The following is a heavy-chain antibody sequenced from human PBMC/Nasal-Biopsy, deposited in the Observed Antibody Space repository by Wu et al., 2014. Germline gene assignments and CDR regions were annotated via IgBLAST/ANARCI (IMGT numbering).Heavy chain of an antibody. V-gene: IGHV3-30-3*01. J-gene: IGHJ5*02. CDR2: VSHDGSNK. Sequence: WVRQAPGKGLEWVVVVSHDGSNKYYAASVKGRFTLSRDNSKNTLYLQMNSLRPEDTAVYYCARGHYTVPSTYNWLDPWGQGTLVTVSS. CDR3: ARGHYTVPSTYNWLDP. D-gene: IGHD2-2*02.